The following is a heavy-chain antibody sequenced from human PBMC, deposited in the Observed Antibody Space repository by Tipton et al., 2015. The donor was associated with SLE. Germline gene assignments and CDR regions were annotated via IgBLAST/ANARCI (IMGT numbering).Heavy chain of an antibody. J-gene: IGHJ6*02. Sequence: LRLSCTVSGASVSSFCWNWIRQSPGKGLEWIACVCNSVSTNYDPSLKSRGTISVDTSKNHLSLELTSVTAADTAVYYCARQRLRLLSPLDAWGQGTTVTVS. CDR3: ARQRLRLLSPLDA. CDR2: VCNSVST. CDR1: GASVSSFC. D-gene: IGHD3-10*01. V-gene: IGHV4-59*08.